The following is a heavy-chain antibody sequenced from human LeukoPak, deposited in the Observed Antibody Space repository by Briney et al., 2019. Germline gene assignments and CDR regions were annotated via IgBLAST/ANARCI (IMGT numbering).Heavy chain of an antibody. CDR1: GFTFSSYW. CDR3: ARAYCRSTNCCYPS. V-gene: IGHV3-7*01. Sequence: GGSLRLSCAASGFTFSSYWMTWVRQAPGKGLEWVANIKQDGSGKYYVDSVRGRFTISRDNAQNSLYLQMNILRPQDTAVYYCARAYCRSTNCCYPSWGQGTLVTVSS. D-gene: IGHD2-2*01. CDR2: IKQDGSGK. J-gene: IGHJ5*02.